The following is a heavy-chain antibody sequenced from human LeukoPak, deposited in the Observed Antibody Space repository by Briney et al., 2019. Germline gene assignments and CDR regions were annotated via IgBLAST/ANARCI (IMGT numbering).Heavy chain of an antibody. D-gene: IGHD2-2*01. V-gene: IGHV3-30*02. CDR2: IRYDGSNK. CDR3: AKQVVVPAASYYYMDV. Sequence: GGSLRLSCAASGFTFSSYGMHWVRQAPGKGREWVAFIRYDGSNKYYADSVKGRFTISRDNSKNTLYLQMNSLRAEDTAVYYCAKQVVVPAASYYYMDVWGKGTTVTVSS. CDR1: GFTFSSYG. J-gene: IGHJ6*03.